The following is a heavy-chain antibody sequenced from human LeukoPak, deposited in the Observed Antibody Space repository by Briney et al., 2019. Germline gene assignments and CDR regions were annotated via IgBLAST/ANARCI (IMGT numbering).Heavy chain of an antibody. CDR2: ISYDGGNK. V-gene: IGHV3-30*18. CDR1: GFTFSSND. J-gene: IGHJ3*02. Sequence: PGGSLRLSCAASGFTFSSNDIHWVRQAPGKGLEWVVVISYDGGNKYYADSVKGRFTISRDNSKNTLYLQMNSLRAEDTAVYYCAKYHTSGGAFDIWGQGTMVTVSS. CDR3: AKYHTSGGAFDI. D-gene: IGHD3-16*01.